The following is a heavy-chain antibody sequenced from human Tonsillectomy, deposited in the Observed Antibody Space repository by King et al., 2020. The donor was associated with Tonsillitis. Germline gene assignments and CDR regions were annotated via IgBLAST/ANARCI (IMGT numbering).Heavy chain of an antibody. CDR1: GFTFSNYV. Sequence: QLVQSGGGLVQPGGSLRLSCAASGFTFSNYVMTWVRQAPGKGLEWVSCLSFNGGRADYADSVRGRFTISRDNSKNTLYLQMNSLRAEDTAIYYCAKDFAYSDIPRASYAFDIWGQGTMVTVSS. V-gene: IGHV3-23*04. CDR3: AKDFAYSDIPRASYAFDI. CDR2: LSFNGGRA. D-gene: IGHD6-13*01. J-gene: IGHJ3*02.